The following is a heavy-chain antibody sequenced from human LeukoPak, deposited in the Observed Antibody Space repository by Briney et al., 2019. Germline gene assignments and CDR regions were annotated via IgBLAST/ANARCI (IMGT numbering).Heavy chain of an antibody. CDR3: AKEDYGDYLPGGY. CDR1: GFTFSSYA. J-gene: IGHJ4*02. V-gene: IGHV3-23*01. Sequence: PGGSLRLSCAASGFTSGFTFSSYAMTWVRQAPGKVLERFSTISGSGGSTYYADSVKGRFTISRDNSKNTLYLQMNSLRAEDTAVYYCAKEDYGDYLPGGYWGQGMLVTVSS. D-gene: IGHD4-17*01. CDR2: ISGSGGST.